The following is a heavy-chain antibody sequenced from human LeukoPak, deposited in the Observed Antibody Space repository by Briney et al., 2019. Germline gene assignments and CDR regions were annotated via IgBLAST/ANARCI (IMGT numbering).Heavy chain of an antibody. CDR3: ARQYSSGWPWFDP. D-gene: IGHD6-19*01. V-gene: IGHV4-39*01. J-gene: IGHJ5*02. CDR2: IFDSGTP. CDR1: GGSISSGGYY. Sequence: PSETLSLTCTVSGGSISSGGYYWGWLRPPPGKGLVWIGSIFDSGTPNYYPSLKSRVTISADTSKNQFSLNLSSVTAADAAVYYCARQYSSGWPWFDPWGQGTLVTVSS.